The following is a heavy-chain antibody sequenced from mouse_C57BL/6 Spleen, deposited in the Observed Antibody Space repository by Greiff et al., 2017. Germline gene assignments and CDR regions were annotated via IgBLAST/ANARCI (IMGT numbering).Heavy chain of an antibody. V-gene: IGHV5-6*01. Sequence: EVKLMESGGDLVKPGGSLKLSCAASGFTFSSYGMSWVRQTPDKRLEWVATISSGGSYTYYPESVKGRFTISRDNAKNTLYRQMSSLKSEDTAMYYCARPPFGTYFDYWGQGTTLTVSS. D-gene: IGHD3-1*01. CDR1: GFTFSSYG. CDR3: ARPPFGTYFDY. J-gene: IGHJ2*01. CDR2: ISSGGSYT.